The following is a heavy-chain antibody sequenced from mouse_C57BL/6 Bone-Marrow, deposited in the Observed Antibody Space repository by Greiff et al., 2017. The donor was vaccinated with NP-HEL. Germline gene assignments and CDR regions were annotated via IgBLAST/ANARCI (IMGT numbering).Heavy chain of an antibody. V-gene: IGHV3-8*01. CDR1: GYSITSDY. Sequence: EVQLVESGPGLAKPSQTLSLTCSVTGYSITSDYWNWIRKFPGNKLEYMGYISYSGSTSYNPSLKSRISITRDTSKTQNYLQLNSVTTEDTATDYCARAHYGCPYYYGMDYWGQGTSVTVSA. J-gene: IGHJ4*01. CDR2: ISYSGST. D-gene: IGHD2-2*01. CDR3: ARAHYGCPYYYGMDY.